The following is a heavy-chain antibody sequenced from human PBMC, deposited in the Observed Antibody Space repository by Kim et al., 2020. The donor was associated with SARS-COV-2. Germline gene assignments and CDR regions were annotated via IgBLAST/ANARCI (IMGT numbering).Heavy chain of an antibody. V-gene: IGHV4-39*01. D-gene: IGHD1-1*01. CDR3: ARQGRNRSGWLQLASDFDY. CDR2: IYYSGST. CDR1: GGSISSSSYY. J-gene: IGHJ4*02. Sequence: SETLSLTCTVSGGSISSSSYYWGWIRQPPGKGLEWIGSIYYSGSTYYNPSLKSRVTISVDTSKNQFSLKLSSVTAADTAVYYCARQGRNRSGWLQLASDFDYWGQGTLVTVSS.